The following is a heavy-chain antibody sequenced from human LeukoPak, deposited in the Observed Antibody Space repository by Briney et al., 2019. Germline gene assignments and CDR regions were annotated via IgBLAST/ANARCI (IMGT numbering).Heavy chain of an antibody. Sequence: PGGSLRLSCAASGFTFRSYGMHWVRQAPGKGLEWVAVISYDGSNKYYADSVKGRFTISRDNSKNTLYLQMSSLRAEDTAVYYCAGLVINFDYWGQVTLVTVSS. D-gene: IGHD3-9*01. J-gene: IGHJ4*02. V-gene: IGHV3-30*03. CDR3: AGLVINFDY. CDR2: ISYDGSNK. CDR1: GFTFRSYG.